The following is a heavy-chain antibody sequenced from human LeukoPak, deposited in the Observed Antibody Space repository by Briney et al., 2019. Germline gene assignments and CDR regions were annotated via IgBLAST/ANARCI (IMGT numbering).Heavy chain of an antibody. D-gene: IGHD6-19*01. J-gene: IGHJ4*02. CDR3: SGHSSGWYAD. V-gene: IGHV3-64D*09. CDR1: GLTFSSYA. CDR2: ISSTGTYT. Sequence: PGGSLRLSCSASGLTFSSYAMHWVRQAPGKGLEYVSAISSTGTYTYYADSVRGRFTISRDNSKNTLYLQMSSLRDDDTAVYYCSGHSSGWYADWGQGTLVTVSS.